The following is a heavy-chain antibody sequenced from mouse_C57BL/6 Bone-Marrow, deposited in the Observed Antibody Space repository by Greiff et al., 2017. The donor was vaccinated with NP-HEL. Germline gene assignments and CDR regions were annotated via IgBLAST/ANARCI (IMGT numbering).Heavy chain of an antibody. CDR3: ASDLLLGFAY. D-gene: IGHD2-1*01. CDR2: IDPANGNT. Sequence: EVQLQQSVAELVRPGASVKLSCTASGFSIKNTYMHWVKQRPEQGLEWIGRIDPANGNTKYAPKFQGKATITADTSSNTAYLQLSSLTSEDTAIYYCASDLLLGFAYWGQGTLVTVSA. V-gene: IGHV14-3*01. CDR1: GFSIKNTY. J-gene: IGHJ3*01.